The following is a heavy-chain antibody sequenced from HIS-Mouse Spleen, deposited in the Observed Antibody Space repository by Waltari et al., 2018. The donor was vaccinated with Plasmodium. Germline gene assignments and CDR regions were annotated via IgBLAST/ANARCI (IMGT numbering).Heavy chain of an antibody. V-gene: IGHV4-34*01. J-gene: IGHJ4*02. CDR2: INHSGST. CDR3: ARAYYDFWSGYRFDY. D-gene: IGHD3-3*01. CDR1: GGSFSGYY. Sequence: QVQLQQWGAGLLKPSETLSLTCAVYGGSFSGYYWSWIRQPPGKGLEWIVEINHSGSTNYNPSLNSRVTISVDTAKNQFSLKLSSVTAADTAVYYCARAYYDFWSGYRFDYWGQGTLVTVSS.